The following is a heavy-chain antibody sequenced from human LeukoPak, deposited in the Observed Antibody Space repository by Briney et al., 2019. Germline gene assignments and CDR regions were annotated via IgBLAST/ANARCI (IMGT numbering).Heavy chain of an antibody. V-gene: IGHV3-7*01. J-gene: IGHJ3*02. D-gene: IGHD3-3*01. CDR2: IKQDGSEK. Sequence: PGGSLRLSCAASGFTFSSYWMSWVRQAPGKGLEWVANIKQDGSEKYYVDSVKGRFTISRDNAKNSLYLQMNSLRAEDTAVYYCARALSPNITIFGVVITPHDAFDIWGQGTMVTVSS. CDR1: GFTFSSYW. CDR3: ARALSPNITIFGVVITPHDAFDI.